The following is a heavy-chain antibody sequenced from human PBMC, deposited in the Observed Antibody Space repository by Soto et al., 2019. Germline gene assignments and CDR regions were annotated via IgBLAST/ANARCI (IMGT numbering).Heavy chain of an antibody. Sequence: QVQLVQSGAEVKKPGAAVKVSCKASGYTFTSYGISWVRQAPGQGLEWMGWISAYNGNTNYAQKLQGIVTMTTDTSTSTADMELRRMRHAETAVYYCAIDGGAIVAHIWGQGTMVTVSS. D-gene: IGHD2-15*01. CDR2: ISAYNGNT. J-gene: IGHJ3*02. CDR3: AIDGGAIVAHI. V-gene: IGHV1-18*01. CDR1: GYTFTSYG.